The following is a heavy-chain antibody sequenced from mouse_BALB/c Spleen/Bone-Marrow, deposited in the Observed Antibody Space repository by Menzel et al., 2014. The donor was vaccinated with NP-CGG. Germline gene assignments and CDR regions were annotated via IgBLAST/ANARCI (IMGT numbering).Heavy chain of an antibody. CDR2: IYPYNDVT. CDR3: AREGMSTGDY. J-gene: IGHJ2*01. CDR1: GYTFTSYV. V-gene: IGHV1-14*01. D-gene: IGHD2-4*01. Sequence: EVQVVESGPGLVKPGASVKMSCKASGYTFTSYVLHWVKQTPGQGLEWIGYIYPYNDVTKYNEKFKAKATLTSDKSSSTAYMELSSLTSEDSAVYYCAREGMSTGDYWGQGTTLTVSS.